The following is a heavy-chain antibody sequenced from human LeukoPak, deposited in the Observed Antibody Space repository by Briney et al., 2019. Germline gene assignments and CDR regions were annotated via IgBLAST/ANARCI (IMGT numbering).Heavy chain of an antibody. V-gene: IGHV2-5*01. Sequence: SGPTLVNPTQTLTLTCTFSGFSLSTSGVGAGWIRQPPGKALEWLALIYWNDDKRYSPSLKSRLTITKDTSKNQVVLTMTNMDPVDTATYYCAHDNDYGDYGGDWFDPWGQGTLVTVSS. CDR2: IYWNDDK. J-gene: IGHJ5*02. CDR3: AHDNDYGDYGGDWFDP. CDR1: GFSLSTSGVG. D-gene: IGHD4-17*01.